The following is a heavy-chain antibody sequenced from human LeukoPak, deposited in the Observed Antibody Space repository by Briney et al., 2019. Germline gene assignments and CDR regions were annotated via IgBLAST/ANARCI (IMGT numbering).Heavy chain of an antibody. V-gene: IGHV3-23*01. CDR3: AKKRQLWLHFDY. J-gene: IGHJ4*02. Sequence: GGSLRLSCAVSGFTFRNYAMSWVRQAPGKGLEWISTISDGGSGTYYADSVKGRFTISRDNSKSTLYLQMNSLRAEDTAVYYCAKKRQLWLHFDYWGQGTLVTVSS. CDR2: ISDGGSGT. CDR1: GFTFRNYA. D-gene: IGHD5-18*01.